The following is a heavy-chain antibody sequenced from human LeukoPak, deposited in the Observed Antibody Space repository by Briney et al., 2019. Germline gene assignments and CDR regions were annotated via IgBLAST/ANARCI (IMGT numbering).Heavy chain of an antibody. CDR1: GFTFSSYG. Sequence: GGSLRLSCAASGFTFSSYGMPWVRQAPGKGLEWVAVISYDGSNKYYADSVKGRFTISRDNSKNTLYLQMNSLRAEDTAVYYCAKDRVYGSGSKIYYYYGMDVWGKGTTVTVSS. J-gene: IGHJ6*04. CDR3: AKDRVYGSGSKIYYYYGMDV. CDR2: ISYDGSNK. D-gene: IGHD3-10*01. V-gene: IGHV3-30*18.